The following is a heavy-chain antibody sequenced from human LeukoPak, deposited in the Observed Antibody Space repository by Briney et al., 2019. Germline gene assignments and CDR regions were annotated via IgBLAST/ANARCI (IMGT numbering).Heavy chain of an antibody. CDR3: ARGLGYSSSWYLADWFDP. CDR1: GGSVNYNLYY. Sequence: PSETLSLTCSVSGGSVNYNLYYWGWVRQPPGKELEWIGTIYYTGDTYYNPSLKSRVTISVDTSKSHFSLKLTSVTAADTAVYYCARGLGYSSSWYLADWFDPWGQGTLVTVSS. V-gene: IGHV4-39*07. J-gene: IGHJ5*02. CDR2: IYYTGDT. D-gene: IGHD6-13*01.